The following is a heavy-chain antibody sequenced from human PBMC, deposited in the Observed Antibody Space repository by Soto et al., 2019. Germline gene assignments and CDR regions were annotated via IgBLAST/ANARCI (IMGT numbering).Heavy chain of an antibody. J-gene: IGHJ4*01. CDR3: NPNAAYVYLLLFNY. V-gene: IGHV4-30-4*01. Sequence: SETLSLTCTVSGGSINSGDYYWSWIRQPPGKGLEWIGYIYYSGSTYYNPSLKSRVTISVDTSKNQFSLKLSSVTAADTAVYYCNPNAAYVYLLLFNYWGPGTLVTVSS. CDR2: IYYSGST. CDR1: GGSINSGDYY. D-gene: IGHD2-2*01.